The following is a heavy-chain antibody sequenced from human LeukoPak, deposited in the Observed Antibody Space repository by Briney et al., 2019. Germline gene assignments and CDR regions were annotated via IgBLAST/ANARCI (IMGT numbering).Heavy chain of an antibody. Sequence: GGSLRLSCAASGFTFSSYAMNWVRQAPGKGLEWVSVISSTGGTTYYSDSVKGRFIISRDNYKNTLYLQMNSLRAEDTAVYCCAKAGIAVPATPEYCGQGTQVTVSS. D-gene: IGHD6-19*01. CDR1: GFTFSSYA. V-gene: IGHV3-23*01. J-gene: IGHJ4*02. CDR3: AKAGIAVPATPEY. CDR2: ISSTGGTT.